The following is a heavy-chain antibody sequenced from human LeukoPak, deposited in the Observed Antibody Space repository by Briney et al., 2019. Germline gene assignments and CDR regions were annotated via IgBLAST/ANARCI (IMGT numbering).Heavy chain of an antibody. CDR3: ARLKDHTIDY. V-gene: IGHV5-51*01. J-gene: IGHJ4*02. D-gene: IGHD1-14*01. CDR1: GFSFPSYW. CDR2: IYPGDSDT. Sequence: GESLKISCKGSGFSFPSYWIGWVCQMPGKGLEWMGIIYPGDSDTRYSPSFQGQVTISADKSISTAYLQWSSLMASDTAMYYCARLKDHTIDYWGQGTLVTVSS.